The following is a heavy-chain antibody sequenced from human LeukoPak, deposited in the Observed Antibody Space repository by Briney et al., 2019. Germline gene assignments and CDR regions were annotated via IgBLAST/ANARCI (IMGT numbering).Heavy chain of an antibody. CDR2: IRYDGSNK. CDR1: GFTFSSYA. Sequence: GGSLRLSCAASGFTFSSYAMSWVRQAPGKGLEWVAFIRYDGSNKYYADSVKGRFTISRDNSNNMLCLQMNSLRAEDTAVYYCAKDFRIILLPDAFDIWGQGTLVTVSS. D-gene: IGHD3-22*01. CDR3: AKDFRIILLPDAFDI. V-gene: IGHV3-30*02. J-gene: IGHJ3*02.